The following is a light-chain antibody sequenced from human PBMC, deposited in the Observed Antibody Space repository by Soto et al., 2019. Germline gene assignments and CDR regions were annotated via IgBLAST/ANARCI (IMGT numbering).Light chain of an antibody. J-gene: IGKJ1*01. CDR2: KAS. CDR1: QSISSW. CDR3: QNDNRDAPWK. Sequence: IQMAQCPSTLSASVGDRVPITCRASQSISSWLAWYQQKPGKAPKLLIYKASSLESGVPSRFSGSGSGTEFTLTISSRQPDDFDTYYCQNDNRDAPWKCGQGTK. V-gene: IGKV1-5*03.